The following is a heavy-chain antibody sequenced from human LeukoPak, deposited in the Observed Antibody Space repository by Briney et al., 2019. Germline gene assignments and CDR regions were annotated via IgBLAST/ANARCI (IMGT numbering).Heavy chain of an antibody. J-gene: IGHJ4*02. CDR1: GFTFDDYA. V-gene: IGHV3-23*01. CDR2: ISGSGGST. CDR3: AKDAPVNIVVVPAANS. Sequence: SGGSLRLSCAASGFTFDDYAMHWVRQAPGKGLEWVSAISGSGGSTYYADSVKGRFTISRDNSKNTLYLQMNSLRAEDTAVYYCAKDAPVNIVVVPAANSWGQGTLVTVSS. D-gene: IGHD2-2*01.